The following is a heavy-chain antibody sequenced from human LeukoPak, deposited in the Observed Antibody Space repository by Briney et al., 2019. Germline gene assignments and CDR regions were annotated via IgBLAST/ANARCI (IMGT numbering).Heavy chain of an antibody. CDR2: ISAYNGNT. CDR1: GYTFTSYG. Sequence: GASVKVSCKASGYTFTSYGISWVRQAPGQGLEWMGWISAYNGNTNYAQKLQGRVTMTTDTSTSTAYMELRSLRSDDTAVYYCANLFVGDYGVDDGDAFDIWGQGTVVTVSS. CDR3: ANLFVGDYGVDDGDAFDI. J-gene: IGHJ3*02. D-gene: IGHD4-17*01. V-gene: IGHV1-18*01.